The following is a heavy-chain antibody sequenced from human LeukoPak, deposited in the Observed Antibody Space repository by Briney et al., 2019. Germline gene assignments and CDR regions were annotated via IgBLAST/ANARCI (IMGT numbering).Heavy chain of an antibody. CDR3: AKEPRYNMIVFDY. J-gene: IGHJ4*02. CDR2: VAHDEKTI. CDR1: GFTFTGHS. Sequence: GGSLRLSCVASGFTFTGHSMHWVRQAPGKGLEWVAVVAHDEKTIFYADSLKGRFTVSRDNSKNTVYLQMNSLRAEDTAVYYCAKEPRYNMIVFDYWGQGTLVTVSS. D-gene: IGHD3-22*01. V-gene: IGHV3-30*04.